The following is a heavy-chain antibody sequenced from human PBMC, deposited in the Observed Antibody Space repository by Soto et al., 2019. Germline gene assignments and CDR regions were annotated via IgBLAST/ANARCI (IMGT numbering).Heavy chain of an antibody. CDR3: AREGSSGWWNFDY. Sequence: PSETLSLTCTVSGGSISTYYWSWIRRPPGKRLEWIAYVNYNGSTNYNPSLKSRVTISVDTSKNQFSLKLSSVTAADTAVYYCAREGSSGWWNFDYWGQGTLVTVSS. D-gene: IGHD6-19*01. V-gene: IGHV4-59*01. CDR2: VNYNGST. CDR1: GGSISTYY. J-gene: IGHJ4*02.